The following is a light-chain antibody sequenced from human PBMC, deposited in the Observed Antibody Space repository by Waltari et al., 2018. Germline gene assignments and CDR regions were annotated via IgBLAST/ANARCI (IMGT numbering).Light chain of an antibody. CDR2: YKSDSDN. CDR3: MIWYNRAYV. Sequence: QAVLTQPSSLSASPGASASLTCTLRSGINVDAYRISWSQQKPGSPPQYPLNYKSDSDNQQGSGVPSRFSGSKDASANAGILLMSGLQTEDEADYYCMIWYNRAYVFGTGTKVTVL. J-gene: IGLJ1*01. CDR1: SGINVDAYR. V-gene: IGLV5-45*02.